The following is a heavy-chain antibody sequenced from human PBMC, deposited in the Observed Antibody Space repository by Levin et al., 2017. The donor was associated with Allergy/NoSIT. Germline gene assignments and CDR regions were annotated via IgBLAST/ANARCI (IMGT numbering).Heavy chain of an antibody. CDR2: ISPDGSNK. V-gene: IGHV3-30*04. J-gene: IGHJ4*02. CDR1: GFTFSSYI. D-gene: IGHD1-26*01. Sequence: GESLKISCAASGFTFSSYIMHWVRQAPGKGLEWVTVISPDGSNKQYADSVKGRFTISRDNSKNTLYLQMNSLRAEDTAVYYCATAGESGSYFDYWGQGTLVTVSS. CDR3: ATAGESGSYFDY.